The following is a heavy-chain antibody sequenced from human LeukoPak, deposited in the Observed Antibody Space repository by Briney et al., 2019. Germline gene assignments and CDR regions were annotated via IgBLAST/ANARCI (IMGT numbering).Heavy chain of an antibody. V-gene: IGHV3-64*01. CDR2: ISGNGGNT. CDR3: ARDRPGEPFDI. CDR1: GFTFSSYA. Sequence: PGGSLRLSCAASGFTFSSYAMHWVRQAPGKGLEYVSAISGNGGNTFYANSVKGRFTISRDNAKSSLYLQMNSLRAEDTALYYCARDRPGEPFDIWGQGTMLTVSS. D-gene: IGHD1-26*01. J-gene: IGHJ3*02.